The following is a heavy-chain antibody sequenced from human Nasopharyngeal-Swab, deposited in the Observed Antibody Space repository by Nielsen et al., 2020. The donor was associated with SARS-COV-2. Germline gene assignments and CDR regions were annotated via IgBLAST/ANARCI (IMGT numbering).Heavy chain of an antibody. V-gene: IGHV3-30*04. CDR2: VSYDGSNK. CDR3: AKEALGYSGYDSNWFDP. J-gene: IGHJ5*02. CDR1: GFTFSTYT. Sequence: GGSLRLSCAASGFTFSTYTMHWVRQAPGKGLEWVAVVSYDGSNKYCADSVKGRFTISRDNAKNSLHLQMNSLRAEDTALYYCAKEALGYSGYDSNWFDPWGQGTLVTVSS. D-gene: IGHD5-12*01.